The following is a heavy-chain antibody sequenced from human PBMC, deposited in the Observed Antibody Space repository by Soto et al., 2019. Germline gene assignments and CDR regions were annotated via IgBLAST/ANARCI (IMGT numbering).Heavy chain of an antibody. J-gene: IGHJ4*02. D-gene: IGHD1-26*01. CDR1: GFTFSSYE. Sequence: GGSLRLSCAASGFTFSSYEMNWVRQAPGKGLEWVSYISSSGSTIYYADSVKGRFTISRDSAKNSLYLQMNSLRAEDTAVYYCARDSYSGSYYPPPIDYWGQGTLVTVSS. CDR3: ARDSYSGSYYPPPIDY. CDR2: ISSSGSTI. V-gene: IGHV3-48*03.